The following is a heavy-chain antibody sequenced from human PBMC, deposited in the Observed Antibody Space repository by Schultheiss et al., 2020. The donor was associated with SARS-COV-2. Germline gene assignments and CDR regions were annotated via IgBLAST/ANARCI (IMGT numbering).Heavy chain of an antibody. J-gene: IGHJ6*02. CDR3: ANAIYDFWSGPRAGMDV. D-gene: IGHD3-3*01. V-gene: IGHV3-66*02. Sequence: GGSLRLSCAASGFTFSNAWMNWVRQAPGKGLEWVSVIYSGGSTYYADSVKGRFTISRDNSKNTLYLQMNSLRAEDTAVYYCANAIYDFWSGPRAGMDVWGQGTTVTVSS. CDR2: IYSGGST. CDR1: GFTFSNAW.